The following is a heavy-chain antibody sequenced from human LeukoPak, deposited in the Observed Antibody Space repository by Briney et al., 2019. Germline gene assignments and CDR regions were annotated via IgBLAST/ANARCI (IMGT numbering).Heavy chain of an antibody. CDR1: GFTFSRYG. Sequence: PGGSLRLSCAASGFTFSRYGMSWVRQAPGKGLEWVSAITGRGVRTYNGDSVKGRFTISRDTSKNTVYLQMNSLRGDDTAVYYCANGARPDSSHYYFDYWGQGALVTVSS. CDR3: ANGARPDSSHYYFDY. V-gene: IGHV3-23*01. J-gene: IGHJ4*02. D-gene: IGHD2-2*01. CDR2: ITGRGVRT.